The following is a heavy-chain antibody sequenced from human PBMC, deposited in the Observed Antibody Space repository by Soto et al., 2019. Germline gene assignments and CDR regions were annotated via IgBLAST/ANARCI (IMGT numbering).Heavy chain of an antibody. Sequence: QVQLVESGGGVVQPGRSLRLSCAASGFTFSRHAMHWVRQAPVKGLEWVAVISYDGSEKYYAAYVKGRFTISRDSSQNTLYLQMDSLGPEDTAVYYCAREVGGSSPPGWGQGTLVTVFS. CDR2: ISYDGSEK. V-gene: IGHV3-30-3*01. J-gene: IGHJ4*02. CDR3: AREVGGSSPPG. CDR1: GFTFSRHA. D-gene: IGHD6-6*01.